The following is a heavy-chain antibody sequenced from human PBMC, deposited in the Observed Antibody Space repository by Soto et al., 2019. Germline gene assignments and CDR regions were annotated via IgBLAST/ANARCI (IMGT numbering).Heavy chain of an antibody. CDR2: IYYSGST. J-gene: IGHJ6*02. CDR1: GGSVSSGSYY. D-gene: IGHD7-27*01. Sequence: PSETLSLTCTVSGGSVSSGSYYWSWIRQPPGKGLEWIGYIYYSGSTNYNPSLKSRVTISVDTSKNQFSLKLSSVTAADTAVYYCARLTGMYGMDVWGQGTTVTVSS. CDR3: ARLTGMYGMDV. V-gene: IGHV4-61*01.